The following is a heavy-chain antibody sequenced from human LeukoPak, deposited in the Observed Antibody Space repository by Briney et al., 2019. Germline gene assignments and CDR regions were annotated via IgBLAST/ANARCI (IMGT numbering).Heavy chain of an antibody. CDR3: ATSTVTTSLGY. D-gene: IGHD4-17*01. Sequence: PSETLSLTCAVYGGSFSGYYWSWIRQPPGKGLEWIGEINHSGSTNYNPSLKSRVTISVDTSKNQLSLKLSSVTAADTAVYYCATSTVTTSLGYWGQGTLVTVSS. J-gene: IGHJ4*02. V-gene: IGHV4-34*01. CDR2: INHSGST. CDR1: GGSFSGYY.